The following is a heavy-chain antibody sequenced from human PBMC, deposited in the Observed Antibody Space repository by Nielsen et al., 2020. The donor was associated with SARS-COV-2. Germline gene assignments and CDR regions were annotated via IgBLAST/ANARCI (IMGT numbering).Heavy chain of an antibody. J-gene: IGHJ4*02. CDR1: GFTFSSYW. Sequence: GESLKISCAASGFTFSSYWMSWVRQAPGKGLEWVANIKQDGSEKYYVDSVKGRFTISRDNAKNSLYLQMNSLRAEDTAVYYCARRGYYDFWSGYYFDYWGQGTLVTVSS. V-gene: IGHV3-7*05. D-gene: IGHD3-3*01. CDR2: IKQDGSEK. CDR3: ARRGYYDFWSGYYFDY.